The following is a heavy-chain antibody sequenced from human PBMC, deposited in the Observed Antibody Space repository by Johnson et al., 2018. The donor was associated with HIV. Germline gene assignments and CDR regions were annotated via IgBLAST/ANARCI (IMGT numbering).Heavy chain of an antibody. V-gene: IGHV3-66*01. CDR1: GFTFSSYA. J-gene: IGHJ3*02. D-gene: IGHD3-16*01. Sequence: VQLVESGGGLVQPGGSLRLSCAASGFTFSSYAMSWVRQAPGRGLEWVSVIYSGGSTYYADSVKGRFTISRDNSKNTLYLQMNSLRAEDTAVYYCARDVKVCAFDIWGQGTMVTVSS. CDR3: ARDVKVCAFDI. CDR2: IYSGGST.